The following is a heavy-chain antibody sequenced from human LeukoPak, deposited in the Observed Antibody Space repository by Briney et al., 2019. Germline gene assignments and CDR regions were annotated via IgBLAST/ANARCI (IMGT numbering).Heavy chain of an antibody. Sequence: GGSLRLSCAASGFTVSSNYMSWVRQAPGKGLEWVSVIYSGGLTYYADSVKGRFTISRDNSKNTLYLQMNSLRAEDTAVYYCARHQGSTMTASFDYWGRGTLVTVSS. J-gene: IGHJ4*02. V-gene: IGHV3-53*01. CDR3: ARHQGSTMTASFDY. D-gene: IGHD4-17*01. CDR2: IYSGGLT. CDR1: GFTVSSNY.